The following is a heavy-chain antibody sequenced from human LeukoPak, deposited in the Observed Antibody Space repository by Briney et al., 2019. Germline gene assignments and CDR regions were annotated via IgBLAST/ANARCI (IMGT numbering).Heavy chain of an antibody. J-gene: IGHJ6*03. CDR3: ARGVSGSYLYYYYYMDV. V-gene: IGHV1-2*02. Sequence: GASVKVSCKASGYTFTGYYMHWVRQAPGQGLEWMGWINPNSGGTNYAQKFQGRVTITRNTSISTAYMELSSLRSEDTAVYYCARGVSGSYLYYYYYMDVWGKGTTVTVSS. CDR1: GYTFTGYY. CDR2: INPNSGGT. D-gene: IGHD1-26*01.